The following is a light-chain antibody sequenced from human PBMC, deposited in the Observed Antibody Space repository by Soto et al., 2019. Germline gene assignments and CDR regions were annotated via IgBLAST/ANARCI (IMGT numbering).Light chain of an antibody. V-gene: IGLV2-14*03. CDR2: DVS. J-gene: IGLJ1*01. CDR1: SSDVGAYNY. Sequence: QSVLTQPRSVSGSPGQSVTISCTGTSSDVGAYNYVYWYQQHPGKAPKLIIYDVSNRPSGIPNRFSGSKSGNTASLTISGLQAEDAAYYYCNSYTRSSRYVFXTGTKVTVL. CDR3: NSYTRSSRYV.